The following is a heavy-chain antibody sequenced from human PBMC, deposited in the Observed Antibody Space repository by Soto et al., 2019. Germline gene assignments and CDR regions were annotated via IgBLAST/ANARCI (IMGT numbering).Heavy chain of an antibody. Sequence: EVQLVESGGDLIQPGGSLRLSCAASGFTVSSNDMSWVRQAPGKGLEWVSLIYSSGSTPYADSVKGRFTISRDNAKNTVHLQMNTLRAEDMAVYYCARRPLNSNGAYWGQGALVTVSS. CDR3: ARRPLNSNGAY. CDR1: GFTVSSND. V-gene: IGHV3-53*01. D-gene: IGHD3-22*01. CDR2: IYSSGST. J-gene: IGHJ4*02.